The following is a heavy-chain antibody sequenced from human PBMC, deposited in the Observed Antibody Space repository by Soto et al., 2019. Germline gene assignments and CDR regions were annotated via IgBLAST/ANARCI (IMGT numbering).Heavy chain of an antibody. CDR2: IIPAFGTA. D-gene: IGHD2-2*01. Sequence: QVQLVQSGAEVQNPGSSVTVSCKTSGGTFNSYLIDWVRQAPGQGLEWMGGIIPAFGTATYAQKFQGRVTITADKSTTTAYMELRTLTSEDTAVYYCARGLDQPPVGLYFDTWVQGTLGTVSS. CDR1: GGTFNSYL. CDR3: ARGLDQPPVGLYFDT. V-gene: IGHV1-69*06. J-gene: IGHJ4*02.